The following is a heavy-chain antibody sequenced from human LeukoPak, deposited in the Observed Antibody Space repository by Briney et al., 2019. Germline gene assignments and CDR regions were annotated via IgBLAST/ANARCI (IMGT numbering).Heavy chain of an antibody. CDR1: GYVFTTYG. V-gene: IGHV1-18*01. CDR3: ARVRIGVGYDMDV. J-gene: IGHJ6*03. CDR2: ISAKNGNT. Sequence: ASVKVSCKASGYVFTTYGFSWVRQAPGQGLEWMGWISAKNGNTNFAQKFQGRVTMTTDTSTSTAYMELRSLGSDDSAVYYCARVRIGVGYDMDVWGKGTTVTISS. D-gene: IGHD3-16*01.